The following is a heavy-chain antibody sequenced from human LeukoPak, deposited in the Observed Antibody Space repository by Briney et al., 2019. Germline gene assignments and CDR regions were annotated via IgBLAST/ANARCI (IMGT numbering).Heavy chain of an antibody. J-gene: IGHJ4*02. V-gene: IGHV1-46*01. CDR1: GYTFTHHH. Sequence: GASVKVSCKASGYTFTHHHINWVRQAPGQSLEWMGIINPNTGSTVYAQKFQDRVTITADESTSTAYMELSSLRSEDTAVYYCARSGGYSYGTGGWNYWGQGTLVTVSS. CDR2: INPNTGST. CDR3: ARSGGYSYGTGGWNY. D-gene: IGHD5-18*01.